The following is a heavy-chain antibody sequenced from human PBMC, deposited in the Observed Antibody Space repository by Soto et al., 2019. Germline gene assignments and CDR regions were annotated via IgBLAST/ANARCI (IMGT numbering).Heavy chain of an antibody. V-gene: IGHV4-4*07. Sequence: QVELQESGPGLVKPSETLSLTCSVSGASIKSNYWSWIRQPAGKGLEWIGRIYSTGATNYNPSLKSRVIMSVDTSKNQCSLSLSSVIAADTAVYYCARTAVATTPYFDYWGQGSLVTVSS. CDR1: GASIKSNY. CDR2: IYSTGAT. J-gene: IGHJ4*02. CDR3: ARTAVATTPYFDY. D-gene: IGHD2-15*01.